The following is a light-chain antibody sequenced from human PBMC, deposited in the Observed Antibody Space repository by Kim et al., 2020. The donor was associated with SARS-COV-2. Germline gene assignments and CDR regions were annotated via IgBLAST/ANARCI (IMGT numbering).Light chain of an antibody. CDR1: QLGDKY. V-gene: IGLV3-1*01. CDR3: QTWDSISVV. J-gene: IGLJ2*01. Sequence: SYELTQPPSVSVSPGQTASITCSGDQLGDKYACWYQQKSGQSPVLVMFQDTKRPSGIPERFSGSNSGNTATLTISGTQPMDEADYYCQTWDSISVVFGGGTQLTVL. CDR2: QDT.